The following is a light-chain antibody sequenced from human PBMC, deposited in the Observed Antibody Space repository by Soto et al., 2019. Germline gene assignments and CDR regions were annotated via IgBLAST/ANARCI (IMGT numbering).Light chain of an antibody. V-gene: IGKV4-1*01. J-gene: IGKJ4*01. CDR2: WAS. CDR1: QSVLSSSNNKNY. CDR3: QHYYSSPLT. Sequence: DIVMTQSPDPLSVALVEMATINCKSSQSVLSSSNNKNYLAWYQQKPGQPPKVVIYWASTRGSGVPDRFSGSGSGTDFTLTISSLQAEDVAVYYCQHYYSSPLTFGGGTKVDIK.